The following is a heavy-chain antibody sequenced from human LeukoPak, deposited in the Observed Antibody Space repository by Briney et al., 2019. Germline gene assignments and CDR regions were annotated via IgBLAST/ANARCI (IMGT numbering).Heavy chain of an antibody. CDR1: GFTFSSYS. CDR3: ARDISRRRAYMDV. J-gene: IGHJ6*03. Sequence: RGSLRLSCAASGFTFSSYSMNWVRQAPGKGLEWVSSISSSSSYIYYADSVKGRFTISRDNAKNSLYLQMNSLRAEDTAVYYCARDISRRRAYMDVWGKGTTVTVSS. CDR2: ISSSSSYI. V-gene: IGHV3-21*01.